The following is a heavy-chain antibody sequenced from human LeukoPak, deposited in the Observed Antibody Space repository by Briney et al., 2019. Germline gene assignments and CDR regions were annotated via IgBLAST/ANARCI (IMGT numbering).Heavy chain of an antibody. CDR1: GYTFTSYD. J-gene: IGHJ5*02. CDR3: ARDHYQHGFHQADWFDP. V-gene: IGHV1-8*01. D-gene: IGHD2-2*01. CDR2: MNPNSGNT. Sequence: ASVKVSCKASGYTFTSYDINWVRQATGQGLEWMGWMNPNSGNTGYAQKFQGRVTMTRNTSISTAYMELSSLRAEDTAVYYCARDHYQHGFHQADWFDPWGQGTLVTVSS.